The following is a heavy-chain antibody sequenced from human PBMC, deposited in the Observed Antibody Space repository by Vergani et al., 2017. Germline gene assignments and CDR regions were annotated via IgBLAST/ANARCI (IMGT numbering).Heavy chain of an antibody. D-gene: IGHD2-8*01. CDR1: GGSFTSYH. Sequence: QVQLQQWGGGLLKPSETLSLTCVVNGGSFTSYHWTRIRQSPGEGLEWVGDIDHTGRPDYNPSLRSRLTMSVDKSRNQFSLTLNSVTATDTAIYFCAGVNAETNGHLYYYYYMDVWGQGTAVAVS. V-gene: IGHV4-34*01. CDR2: IDHTGRP. J-gene: IGHJ6*03. CDR3: AGVNAETNGHLYYYYYMDV.